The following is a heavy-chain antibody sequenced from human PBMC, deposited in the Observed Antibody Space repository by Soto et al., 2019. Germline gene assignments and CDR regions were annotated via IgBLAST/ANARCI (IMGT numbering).Heavy chain of an antibody. CDR1: GGSISSSSYY. CDR3: ARLRYGSGSYWDY. CDR2: IYYSGST. Sequence: QLQLQESGPGLVKPSETLSLTCTVSGGSISSSSYYWGWIRQPPGKGLEWIGSIYYSGSTYYNPSLKSRVTISVDTSKNQFSLKLSSVTAADTAVYYCARLRYGSGSYWDYWGQGTLVTVSS. D-gene: IGHD3-10*01. J-gene: IGHJ4*02. V-gene: IGHV4-39*01.